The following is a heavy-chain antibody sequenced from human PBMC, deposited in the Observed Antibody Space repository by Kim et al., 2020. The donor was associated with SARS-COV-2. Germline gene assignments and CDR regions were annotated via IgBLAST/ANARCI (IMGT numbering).Heavy chain of an antibody. V-gene: IGHV1-69*04. Sequence: SVKVSCKASGGTFSSYAISWVRQAPGQGLEWMGRIIPILGIANYAQKFQGRVTITADKSTSTAYMELSSLRSADTAVYYCARDPHYYDRNGLDYCGQGT. CDR2: IIPILGIA. CDR3: ARDPHYYDRNGLDY. D-gene: IGHD3-22*01. J-gene: IGHJ4*02. CDR1: GGTFSSYA.